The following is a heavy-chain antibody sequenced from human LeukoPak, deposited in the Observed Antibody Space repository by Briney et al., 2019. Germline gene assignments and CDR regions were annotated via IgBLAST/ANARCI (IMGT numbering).Heavy chain of an antibody. V-gene: IGHV3-23*01. J-gene: IGHJ4*02. CDR1: GFTFSSYA. D-gene: IGHD2-2*01. Sequence: GGALRLSCAASGFTFSSYAMTWARQAPGKGLEWVSAISGSGGSTYYADSVKGRFTISRDNSKNTLYLQMNSLRAEDTAVYYCAKGGLGYCSSTSCYAGDYWGQGTLVTVSS. CDR3: AKGGLGYCSSTSCYAGDY. CDR2: ISGSGGST.